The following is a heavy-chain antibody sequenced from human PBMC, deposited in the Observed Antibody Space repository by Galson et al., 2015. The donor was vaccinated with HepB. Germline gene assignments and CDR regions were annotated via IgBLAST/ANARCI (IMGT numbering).Heavy chain of an antibody. Sequence: TLSLTCAVYGGSFSGYHWSWIRQPPGKGLEWIGEINHSGSTNYNPSLKSRVTISVDTSKNQFSLKLSSVTAADTAVYYCARRRAAQLVGFAFDIWGQGTMVTVSS. CDR2: INHSGST. CDR3: ARRRAAQLVGFAFDI. J-gene: IGHJ3*02. D-gene: IGHD6-6*01. V-gene: IGHV4-34*01. CDR1: GGSFSGYH.